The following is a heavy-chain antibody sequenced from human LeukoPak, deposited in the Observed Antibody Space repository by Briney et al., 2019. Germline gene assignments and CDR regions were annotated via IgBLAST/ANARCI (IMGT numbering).Heavy chain of an antibody. D-gene: IGHD1-26*01. V-gene: IGHV1-18*01. CDR3: ARHSGSYYPIDY. CDR1: GYTFTDYD. J-gene: IGHJ4*02. Sequence: ASVKVSCKTPGYTFTDYDITWVRQAPGQGLEWMGRVSPYNGNTYYSQRFQDRVTITKDTSTGTAYMDLRNLRTDDTAVYYCARHSGSYYPIDYWGQGTLVTVSS. CDR2: VSPYNGNT.